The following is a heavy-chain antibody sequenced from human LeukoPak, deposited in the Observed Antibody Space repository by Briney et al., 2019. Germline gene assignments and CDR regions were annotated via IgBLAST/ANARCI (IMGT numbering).Heavy chain of an antibody. CDR1: GFTFSSYG. V-gene: IGHV3-30*03. Sequence: GGSLRLSCAASGFTFSSYGMSWVRQTPGKGLEWVAVISYDGSNKYYTDSVKGRFTISRDNARNTLYLQMNSLRAEDTAVYYCARWYYYETSGLYYGSFDNWGQGTLVTVSS. CDR3: ARWYYYETSGLYYGSFDN. J-gene: IGHJ5*02. CDR2: ISYDGSNK. D-gene: IGHD3-22*01.